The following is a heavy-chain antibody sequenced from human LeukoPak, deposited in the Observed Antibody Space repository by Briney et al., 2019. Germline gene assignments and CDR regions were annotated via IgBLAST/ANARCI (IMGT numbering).Heavy chain of an antibody. D-gene: IGHD4-17*01. V-gene: IGHV3-21*01. CDR1: GFTFSSYS. CDR3: AKGYGDYFYYFDY. Sequence: PGGSLRLSCAASGFTFSSYSMNWVRQAPGKGLEWVSSISSSSSYIYYADSVKGRFTISRDNAKNSLYLQMNSLRAEDTAVYYCAKGYGDYFYYFDYWGQGTLVTVSS. J-gene: IGHJ4*02. CDR2: ISSSSSYI.